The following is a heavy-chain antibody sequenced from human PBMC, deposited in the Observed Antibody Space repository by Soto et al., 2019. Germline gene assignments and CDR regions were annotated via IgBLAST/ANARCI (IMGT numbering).Heavy chain of an antibody. J-gene: IGHJ6*02. CDR3: ARDLARYYYGMDV. CDR2: XSXXGXXX. D-gene: IGHD1-26*01. V-gene: IGHV3-30-3*01. CDR1: GFTFSSYA. Sequence: GSLRLTCAASGFTFSSYAMHWLRQAPGKWLEXVAXXSXXGXXXXXAXXVKGRFTISRDNSKNTLYLQTNSLRAEETAVYYCARDLARYYYGMDVWGQGTTVTVSS.